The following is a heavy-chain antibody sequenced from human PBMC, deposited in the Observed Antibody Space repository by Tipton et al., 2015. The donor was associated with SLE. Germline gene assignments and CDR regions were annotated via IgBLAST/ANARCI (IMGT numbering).Heavy chain of an antibody. V-gene: IGHV3-23*03. CDR1: GFTFSSYA. D-gene: IGHD6-6*01. Sequence: SLRLSCAASGFTFSSYAMSWVRQAPGKGLEWVSVIYSGGSTYYADSVKGRFAISRDNSKNTLYLQMNSLRAEDTAVYYCARQLSYYYGMDVWGQGTTVTVSS. CDR3: ARQLSYYYGMDV. CDR2: IYSGGST. J-gene: IGHJ6*02.